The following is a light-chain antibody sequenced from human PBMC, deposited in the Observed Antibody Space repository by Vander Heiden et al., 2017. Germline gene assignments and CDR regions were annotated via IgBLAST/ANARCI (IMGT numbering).Light chain of an antibody. V-gene: IGKV1-8*01. CDR2: AAS. Sequence: AIRMTQSPSSFSASTGDRVTITCRASQGISSYLAWYQQKPGKAPKLLIYAASTLQRGVPSRFSGSGSGTDFTLTISCLQSEDFATYYCQQDDSYSWTFGQGTKVEIK. CDR1: QGISSY. J-gene: IGKJ1*01. CDR3: QQDDSYSWT.